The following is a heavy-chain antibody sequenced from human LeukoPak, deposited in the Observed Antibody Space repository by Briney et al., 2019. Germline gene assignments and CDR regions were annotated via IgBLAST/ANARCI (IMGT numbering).Heavy chain of an antibody. CDR3: AKDGSTSGLQRHFHS. V-gene: IGHV3-9*01. Sequence: GGSLRLSCAASGFTFDAYAMHWVRQAPGKGLEWVSGISWNSGSIGYADSVKGRFTISRDNAKNSLYLQMNSLRVEDTAMYYCAKDGSTSGLQRHFHSWGQGTLVTVSS. D-gene: IGHD3-10*01. CDR2: ISWNSGSI. J-gene: IGHJ4*02. CDR1: GFTFDAYA.